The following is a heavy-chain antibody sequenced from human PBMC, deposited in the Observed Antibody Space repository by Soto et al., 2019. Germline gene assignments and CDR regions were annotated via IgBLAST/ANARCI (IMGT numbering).Heavy chain of an antibody. J-gene: IGHJ5*02. Sequence: GGSLRLSCVASGFTFSSYAMHWVRQAPGKGLGWVAAISYDELDKYYVDSVKGRFTISRDNSKNTLFLQVNSLRVEDTAMYYCAKGPRPGLRPNRDNWLDPWGQGTLVTVSS. V-gene: IGHV3-30*18. D-gene: IGHD5-12*01. CDR3: AKGPRPGLRPNRDNWLDP. CDR2: ISYDELDK. CDR1: GFTFSSYA.